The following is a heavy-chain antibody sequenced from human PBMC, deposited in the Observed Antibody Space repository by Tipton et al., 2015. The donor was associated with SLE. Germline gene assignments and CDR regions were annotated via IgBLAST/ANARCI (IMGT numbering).Heavy chain of an antibody. D-gene: IGHD6-13*01. J-gene: IGHJ4*02. CDR3: TRDELGIAAAGLNFDY. Sequence: SLRLSCTASGFTFGDYAMSWVRQAPGKGLEWVGFIRSKAYGGTTEYAASVKGRFTISRDDSKSIAYLQMNSLKTEDTAVYYCTRDELGIAAAGLNFDYWGQGTLVTVSS. CDR2: IRSKAYGGTT. CDR1: GFTFGDYA. V-gene: IGHV3-49*04.